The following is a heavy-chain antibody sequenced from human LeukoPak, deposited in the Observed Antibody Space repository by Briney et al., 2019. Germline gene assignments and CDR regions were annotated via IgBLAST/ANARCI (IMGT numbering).Heavy chain of an antibody. CDR2: VFYSGPT. V-gene: IGHV4-59*01. J-gene: IGHJ4*02. CDR1: GDSLDSYY. Sequence: LETLSLTCTVSGDSLDSYYWSWIRQPPGEGLQWIGYVFYSGPTNYDASLKSRVAISVDRSKNQFSFKLTSVSAADTAVYYCAGRSARYFDSWGQGTPVTVSS. CDR3: AGRSARYFDS. D-gene: IGHD1-26*01.